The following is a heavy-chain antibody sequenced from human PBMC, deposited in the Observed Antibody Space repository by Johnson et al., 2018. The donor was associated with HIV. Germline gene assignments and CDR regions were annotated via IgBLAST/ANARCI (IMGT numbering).Heavy chain of an antibody. J-gene: IGHJ3*02. CDR1: GFTFDDYG. V-gene: IGHV3-20*04. CDR2: INWNGGST. Sequence: VQLVESGGGVVRPGGSLRLSCAASGFTFDDYGMSWVRQAPGKGLEWVSGINWNGGSTGYADSVKGRFTISRDNAKNSLYLQMNSLRAEDTALYYCAKVRVIIAAPRGGAFDIWGQGTMVTVSS. D-gene: IGHD6-6*01. CDR3: AKVRVIIAAPRGGAFDI.